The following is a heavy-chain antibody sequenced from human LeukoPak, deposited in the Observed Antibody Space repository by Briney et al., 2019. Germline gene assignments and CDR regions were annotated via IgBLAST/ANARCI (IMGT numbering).Heavy chain of an antibody. J-gene: IGHJ5*02. CDR2: NYPGDSET. D-gene: IGHD3-10*01. Sequence: GESLKISWKSLGYSFTNFWIGWVRQMPGKGLEWSGINYPGDSETRYSPSCQGQVNISADKSSSTAYLQWSSLKASDTAMYYCARYMVRGVKFWFDPWGQGTLVTVSS. CDR3: ARYMVRGVKFWFDP. V-gene: IGHV5-51*01. CDR1: GYSFTNFW.